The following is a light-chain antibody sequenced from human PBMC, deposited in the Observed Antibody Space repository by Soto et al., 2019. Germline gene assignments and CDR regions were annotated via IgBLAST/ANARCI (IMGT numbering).Light chain of an antibody. CDR1: QSIGSW. J-gene: IGKJ5*01. CDR3: QQDDSFPIT. V-gene: IGKV1-12*01. CDR2: AAF. Sequence: DIQMTQSPSSVSASVGDRVTITCRASQSIGSWLAWYQQKPGTVPKLLIYAAFSLQSGFPSRFSGSGVGTEFTLTITSLQPEDFGTYYCQQDDSFPITYGQGTRLEIK.